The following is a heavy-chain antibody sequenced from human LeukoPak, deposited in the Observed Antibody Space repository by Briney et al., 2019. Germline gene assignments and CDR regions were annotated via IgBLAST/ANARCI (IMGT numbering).Heavy chain of an antibody. CDR1: GGSSSGYY. D-gene: IGHD3-22*01. CDR3: ARDTYYYDSSGYL. Sequence: SETLSLTCAVYGGSSSGYYWSWIRQPPGKGLEWIGEINHSGSTNYNPSLKSRVTISVDTSKNQFSLKLSSVTAADTAVYYCARDTYYYDSSGYLWGQGTLVTVSS. CDR2: INHSGST. V-gene: IGHV4-34*01. J-gene: IGHJ5*02.